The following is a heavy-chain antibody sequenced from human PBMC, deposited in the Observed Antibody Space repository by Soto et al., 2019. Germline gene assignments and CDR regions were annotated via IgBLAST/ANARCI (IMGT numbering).Heavy chain of an antibody. V-gene: IGHV3-7*05. D-gene: IGHD3-10*01. Sequence: GGSLRLSCAASGFTFSSYWMSWVRQAPGKGLEWVANIKQDGSEKYYVDSVKGRFTISRDNVKNSLYLQMNSLRAEDTAVYYCARDGYGSGSSSFLFDYWGQGTLVTVSS. CDR2: IKQDGSEK. J-gene: IGHJ4*02. CDR3: ARDGYGSGSSSFLFDY. CDR1: GFTFSSYW.